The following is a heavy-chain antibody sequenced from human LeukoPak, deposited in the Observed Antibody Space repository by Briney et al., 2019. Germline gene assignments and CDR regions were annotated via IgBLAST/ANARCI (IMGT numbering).Heavy chain of an antibody. J-gene: IGHJ4*02. Sequence: GGSLRFSCAASGFTFSSYGLSWVRQAPGKGLEWVSTISGSGGSTYYADSVKGRFTISRDNSKNTLYLQMSSLRAEDTAVYYCAKELRVATHLDYWGQGTLVTVSS. CDR2: ISGSGGST. CDR3: AKELRVATHLDY. D-gene: IGHD5-12*01. V-gene: IGHV3-23*01. CDR1: GFTFSSYG.